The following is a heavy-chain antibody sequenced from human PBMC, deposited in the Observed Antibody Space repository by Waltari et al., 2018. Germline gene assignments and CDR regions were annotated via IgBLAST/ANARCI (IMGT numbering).Heavy chain of an antibody. CDR2: IIPIFGTA. V-gene: IGHV1-69*12. Sequence: QVQLVQSGAEVKKPGSSVKVSCKASGGTFSSYAISWVRQAPGQGLEWMGGIIPIFGTANYAQKFQGRVTITADESTSTAYMELSSLRAEDTAMYYCAKLGHPREIYGDYPYDAFDIWGQGTMVTVSS. CDR3: AKLGHPREIYGDYPYDAFDI. CDR1: GGTFSSYA. J-gene: IGHJ3*02. D-gene: IGHD4-17*01.